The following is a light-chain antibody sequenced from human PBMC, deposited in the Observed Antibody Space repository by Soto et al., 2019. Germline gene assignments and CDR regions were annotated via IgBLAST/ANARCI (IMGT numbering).Light chain of an antibody. CDR1: SSDVGGYNY. CDR3: SSYAGSNNYV. V-gene: IGLV2-8*01. CDR2: EVS. Sequence: SVLTQPPSASGSPGQSVTISCTGTSSDVGGYNYVSWYQQHPGKAPKLMIYEVSKRPSGVPDRFSGSKSGNTASLTVSGLQAEDEADYYCSSYAGSNNYVFGTGTKSPS. J-gene: IGLJ1*01.